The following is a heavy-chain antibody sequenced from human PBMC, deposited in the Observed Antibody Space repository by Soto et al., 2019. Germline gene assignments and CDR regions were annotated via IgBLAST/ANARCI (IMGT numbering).Heavy chain of an antibody. CDR2: IYYSGST. CDR3: ARDRVHYYDSSGPRTWFDP. Sequence: SETLSLTCTVSGGSISSGDYYWSWIRQPPGKGLEWIGYIYYSGSTYYNPSLKSRVTISVDASKNQFSLKLSSVTAADTAVYYCARDRVHYYDSSGPRTWFDPWGQGTLVTVSS. D-gene: IGHD3-22*01. CDR1: GGSISSGDYY. V-gene: IGHV4-30-4*01. J-gene: IGHJ5*02.